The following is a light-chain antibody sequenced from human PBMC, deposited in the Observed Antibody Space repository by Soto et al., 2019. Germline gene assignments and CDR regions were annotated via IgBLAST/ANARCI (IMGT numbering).Light chain of an antibody. CDR1: ESVTGVY. J-gene: IGKJ4*01. V-gene: IGKV3-20*01. Sequence: DIVLTQSPGTLSLSPGERAALSCRASESVTGVYLAWYQQKPGQAPSLLIYGTSMKATGISDSFTGSGSGTDFTLTISRLKPEDFAVYYCQQYGSSPVTFGVGTKVEMK. CDR2: GTS. CDR3: QQYGSSPVT.